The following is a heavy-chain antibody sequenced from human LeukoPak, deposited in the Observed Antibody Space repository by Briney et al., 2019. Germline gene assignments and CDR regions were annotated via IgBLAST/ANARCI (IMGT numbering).Heavy chain of an antibody. Sequence: IPSETLSLTCTVSGGSISSYYWSWIRQPPGKGLEWIGEVNHSGSTNYNPSLKSRVTISVDTSKNQFSLKLSSVTAADTAVYYCARGPRKNYYDSSGYWRYWGQGTLVTVSS. CDR1: GGSISSYY. J-gene: IGHJ4*02. D-gene: IGHD3-22*01. CDR2: VNHSGST. V-gene: IGHV4-34*01. CDR3: ARGPRKNYYDSSGYWRY.